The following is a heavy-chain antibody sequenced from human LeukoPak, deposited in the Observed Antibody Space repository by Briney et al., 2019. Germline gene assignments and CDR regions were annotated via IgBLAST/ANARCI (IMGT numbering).Heavy chain of an antibody. CDR1: DYTFVSYG. CDR2: ISSYNGNT. J-gene: IGHJ6*03. V-gene: IGHV1-18*01. CDR3: ARDQVTYYYYMDV. Sequence: ASVKVSCKASDYTFVSYGISWVRQAPGQGLEWMGWISSYNGNTIYAQKLQGRVTMTTDTSTSTAYMELRSLRSDDTAVYYCARDQVTYYYYMDVWGKGTTVTVSS.